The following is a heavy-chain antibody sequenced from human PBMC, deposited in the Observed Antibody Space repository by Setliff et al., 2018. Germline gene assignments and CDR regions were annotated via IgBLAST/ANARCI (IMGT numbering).Heavy chain of an antibody. CDR1: GYIFNTFG. V-gene: IGHV1-18*01. CDR2: ISPYSGDT. CDR3: ARNPPNRGVGQGHHMDV. J-gene: IGHJ6*03. Sequence: ASVKVSCKASGYIFNTFGINWMRRAPGQGLEWIGWISPYSGDTKYAQNLQGRVTLTTDTSTSTAYVEVRSLRSDDTAVYYCARNPPNRGVGQGHHMDVWGKGTTVTVSS. D-gene: IGHD1-26*01.